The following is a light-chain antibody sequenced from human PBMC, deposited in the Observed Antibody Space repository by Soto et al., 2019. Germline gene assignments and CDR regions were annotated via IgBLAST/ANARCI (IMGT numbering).Light chain of an antibody. CDR2: WAS. J-gene: IGKJ1*01. Sequence: DIVMTQSPDSLAVSLGERATINCKSSQSVLYSSNNKNYLAWYQQKPGQPPKLLLYWASTRESGVPDRFSGSGSVTDFTFTISSLQAEDVAVYYCQQYYNTAAFGQGTKVEIK. V-gene: IGKV4-1*01. CDR1: QSVLYSSNNKNY. CDR3: QQYYNTAA.